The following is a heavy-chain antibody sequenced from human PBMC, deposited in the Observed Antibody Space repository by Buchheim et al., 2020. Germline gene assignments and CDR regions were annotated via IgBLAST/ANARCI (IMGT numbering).Heavy chain of an antibody. Sequence: QVQLQQWGAGLLKPSETLSLTCAVYGGSFSGYYWSWIRQPPGKGLEWIGEINHSGSTNYNPSLKSRVTISVDTSTNPFSLKLSSVTAADTAVYYCARDSVAATRSVDYWGQGTL. CDR3: ARDSVAATRSVDY. CDR1: GGSFSGYY. V-gene: IGHV4-34*01. CDR2: INHSGST. D-gene: IGHD2-15*01. J-gene: IGHJ4*02.